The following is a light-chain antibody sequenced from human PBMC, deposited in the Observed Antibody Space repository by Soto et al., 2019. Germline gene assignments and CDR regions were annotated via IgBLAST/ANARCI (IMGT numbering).Light chain of an antibody. Sequence: DIQMTQSPSSLSASVGDRVTITCRASQSLSSYLNWYQQKPGKAPKLLIYAASSLQSGVPSRFSGSGSGTDFTLTISSLQPEDVATYYCQQSYSTPPYTFGQGTKLEIK. J-gene: IGKJ2*01. CDR3: QQSYSTPPYT. CDR2: AAS. CDR1: QSLSSY. V-gene: IGKV1-39*01.